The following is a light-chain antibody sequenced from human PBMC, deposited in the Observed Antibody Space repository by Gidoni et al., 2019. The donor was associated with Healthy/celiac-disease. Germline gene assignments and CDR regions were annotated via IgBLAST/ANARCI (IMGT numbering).Light chain of an antibody. Sequence: DIQMPQSPSSLSASVGDRVTITCRASQSIRIYLHWYQQKPGKAPKLLIYAASSLQSGVPSRFSGRGSGTDFTLTISSLEPEDCGTYHCQQSYSTPWTFXXXTKVEIK. J-gene: IGKJ1*01. CDR2: AAS. CDR3: QQSYSTPWT. CDR1: QSIRIY. V-gene: IGKV1-39*01.